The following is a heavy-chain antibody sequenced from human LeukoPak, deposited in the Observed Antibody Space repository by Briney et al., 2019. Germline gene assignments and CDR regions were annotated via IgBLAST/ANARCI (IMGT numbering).Heavy chain of an antibody. CDR2: ISYDGSNK. J-gene: IGHJ6*03. D-gene: IGHD6-13*01. V-gene: IGHV3-30-3*01. CDR3: ARENNIAAAGLYYYYMDV. Sequence: GGSLRLSCAASGFTFSSYAMHWVRQAPGKGLEWVAVISYDGSNKYYADSVKGRFTISRDNSKNTLYLQMNSLRAEDTAVYYCARENNIAAAGLYYYYMDVWGKGTTVTVSS. CDR1: GFTFSSYA.